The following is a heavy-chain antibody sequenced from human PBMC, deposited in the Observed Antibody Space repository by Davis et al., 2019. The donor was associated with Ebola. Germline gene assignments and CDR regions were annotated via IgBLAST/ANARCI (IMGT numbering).Heavy chain of an antibody. CDR2: IYYSGST. CDR3: ATGGPIVYDY. V-gene: IGHV4-59*04. J-gene: IGHJ4*02. Sequence: SETLSLTCTVSGGSISSYYWSWIRQPPGKGLEWIGYIYYSGSTYYNPSLKSRVTISVDTSKNQFSLKLSSVTAADTAVYYCATGGPIVYDYWGQGTLVTVSS. CDR1: GGSISSYY. D-gene: IGHD3-22*01.